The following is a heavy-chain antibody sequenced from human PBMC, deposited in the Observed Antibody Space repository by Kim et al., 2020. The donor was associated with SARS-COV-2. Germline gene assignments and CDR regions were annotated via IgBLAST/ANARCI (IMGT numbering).Heavy chain of an antibody. CDR3: ARDRFGTTKDYYYYYMDV. J-gene: IGHJ6*03. V-gene: IGHV3-30-3*01. CDR2: ISYDGSNK. CDR1: GFTFSSYA. D-gene: IGHD1-7*01. Sequence: GGSLRLSCAASGFTFSSYAMHWVRQAPGKGLEWVAVISYDGSNKYYADSVKGRFTISRDNSKNTLYLQMNSLRAEDTAVYYCARDRFGTTKDYYYYYMDVWGKGTTVTVSS.